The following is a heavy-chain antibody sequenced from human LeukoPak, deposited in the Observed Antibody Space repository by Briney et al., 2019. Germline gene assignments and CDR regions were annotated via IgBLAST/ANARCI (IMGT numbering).Heavy chain of an antibody. V-gene: IGHV4-59*08. J-gene: IGHJ4*02. CDR2: IYYSGST. CDR1: GGSISSYY. CDR3: ARHPCSGGSCYSIDY. Sequence: SETLSLTCTVSGGSISSYYWSWIRQPPGKGLEWIGYIYYSGSTNYNPSLKSRVTISVDTSKNQSPLKLSSVTAADTAVYYCARHPCSGGSCYSIDYWGQGTLVTVSS. D-gene: IGHD2-15*01.